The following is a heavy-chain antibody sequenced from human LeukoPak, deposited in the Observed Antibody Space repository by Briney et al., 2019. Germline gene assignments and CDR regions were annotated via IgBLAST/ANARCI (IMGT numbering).Heavy chain of an antibody. D-gene: IGHD6-19*01. CDR2: ISSSSSYI. J-gene: IGHJ4*02. Sequence: GGSLRLSCAASGFTFSSYSMNWVRQAPGKGLEWVSSISSSSSYIYYADSVKGRFTISRDNAKNSLYLQMNSLRAEDTAVYYCARDIAVAGFFDYWGQGTLVTVSS. V-gene: IGHV3-21*01. CDR1: GFTFSSYS. CDR3: ARDIAVAGFFDY.